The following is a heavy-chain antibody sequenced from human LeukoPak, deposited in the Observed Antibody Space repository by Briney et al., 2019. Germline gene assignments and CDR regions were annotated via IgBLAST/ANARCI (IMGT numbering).Heavy chain of an antibody. D-gene: IGHD3-10*01. Sequence: SETLSLTCTVSGGSISSSSYYWGWIRQPPGKGLEWIGSIYYSGSTNYNPSLKSRITISVDTSKNPFSLKLSSVTAADTAVYYCARVDYGSGSPSIDYWGQGTLVTVSS. J-gene: IGHJ4*02. CDR2: IYYSGST. V-gene: IGHV4-39*07. CDR1: GGSISSSSYY. CDR3: ARVDYGSGSPSIDY.